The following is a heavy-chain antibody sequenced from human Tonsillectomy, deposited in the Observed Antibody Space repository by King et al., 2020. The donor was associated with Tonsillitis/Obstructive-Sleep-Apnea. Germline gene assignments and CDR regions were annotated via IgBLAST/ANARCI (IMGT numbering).Heavy chain of an antibody. D-gene: IGHD3/OR15-3a*01. Sequence: EVQLVESGGGVVRPGGSLRLSCAASGFTFDDYGMSWVRQAPGKGLEWVSGINWNGGGTTYADSVKGRFAISRDNAKNSLYLLMNSLRAEDTALYHCERDGFDLTFDLWGQGTLVTVSS. CDR3: ERDGFDLTFDL. V-gene: IGHV3-20*01. J-gene: IGHJ4*02. CDR2: INWNGGGT. CDR1: GFTFDDYG.